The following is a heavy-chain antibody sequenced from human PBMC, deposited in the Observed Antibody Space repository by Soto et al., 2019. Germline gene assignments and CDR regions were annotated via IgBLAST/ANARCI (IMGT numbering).Heavy chain of an antibody. CDR3: ATVRGYSYGYGWFDP. V-gene: IGHV4-34*01. Sequence: SETLSLTCAVYGGSFSGYYWSWIRQPPGKGLEWIGEINHSGSTNYNPSLKSRVTISVDTSKNQFSLKLSSVTAADTAVYYCATVRGYSYGYGWFDPWGQGTLVNVS. J-gene: IGHJ5*02. D-gene: IGHD5-18*01. CDR2: INHSGST. CDR1: GGSFSGYY.